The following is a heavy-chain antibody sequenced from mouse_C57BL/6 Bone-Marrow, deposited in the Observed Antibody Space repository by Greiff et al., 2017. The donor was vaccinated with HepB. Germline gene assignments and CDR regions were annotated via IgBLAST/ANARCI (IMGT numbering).Heavy chain of an antibody. CDR1: GYTFTDYY. CDR2: INPYNGGT. CDR3: ARRRLVGYYYAMDY. V-gene: IGHV1-19*01. D-gene: IGHD2-2*01. Sequence: EVKLMESGPVLVKPGASVKMSCKASGYTFTDYYMNWVKQSHGKSLEWIGVINPYNGGTSYNQKFKGKATLTVDKSSSTAYMELNSLTSEDSAVYYCARRRLVGYYYAMDYWGQGTSVTVSS. J-gene: IGHJ4*01.